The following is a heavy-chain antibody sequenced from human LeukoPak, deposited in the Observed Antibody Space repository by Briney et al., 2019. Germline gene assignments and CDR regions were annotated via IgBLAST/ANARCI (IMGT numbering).Heavy chain of an antibody. D-gene: IGHD2-21*02. Sequence: GGSLRLSCAASGFTFSDYYMSWIRQAPGKGLEWVSYISSSGSTIYYADSVKGRFTISRDNAKNSLYLQMNSLRAEDTAVYYCAKDVSLVVVTRIDYWGQGTLVTVSS. CDR3: AKDVSLVVVTRIDY. CDR1: GFTFSDYY. V-gene: IGHV3-11*01. CDR2: ISSSGSTI. J-gene: IGHJ4*02.